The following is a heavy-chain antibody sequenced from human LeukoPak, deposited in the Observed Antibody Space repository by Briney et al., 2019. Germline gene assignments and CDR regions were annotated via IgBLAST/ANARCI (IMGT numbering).Heavy chain of an antibody. J-gene: IGHJ3*02. V-gene: IGHV1-8*01. CDR2: MNPNSGNT. Sequence: ASVKVSCKASGYTFTSYDINWVRQATGQGLQWMGWMNPNSGNTGYAQKFQGSVTMTRNTSTATAYMELSSLKSEDTAVYYCARVNTYYYGSGVSRAFHMWGQGTMVTVSS. CDR1: GYTFTSYD. D-gene: IGHD3-10*01. CDR3: ARVNTYYYGSGVSRAFHM.